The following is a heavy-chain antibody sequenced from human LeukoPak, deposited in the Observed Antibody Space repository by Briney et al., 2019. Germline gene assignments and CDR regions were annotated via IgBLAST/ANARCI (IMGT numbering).Heavy chain of an antibody. D-gene: IGHD3-10*01. V-gene: IGHV3-66*01. CDR3: ARDRRDYYGSGSPDY. J-gene: IGHJ4*02. CDR2: IYSGGST. CDR1: GFTVSSNY. Sequence: GGSLRLSCAASGFTVSSNYMSWVRQAPGKGLEWVSVIYSGGSTYYADSVKGRFTISRDNSKHTLYLQMNSLRAEDTAVYYCARDRRDYYGSGSPDYWGQGTLVTVSS.